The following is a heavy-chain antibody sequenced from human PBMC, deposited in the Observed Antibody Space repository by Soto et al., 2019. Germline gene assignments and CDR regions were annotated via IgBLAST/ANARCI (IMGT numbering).Heavy chain of an antibody. CDR3: AKGDYSTGLQGNY. Sequence: QVQLVESGGGVVQPGRSLRLSCAASGFTFSSYGMHWVRQAPGKGLEWVAVISYDGSNKYYADSVKGRFTISRDNSKNTLYLQMNSLRAEDTAVYYCAKGDYSTGLQGNYWGQGTLGTVSS. J-gene: IGHJ4*02. CDR2: ISYDGSNK. V-gene: IGHV3-30*18. CDR1: GFTFSSYG. D-gene: IGHD4-4*01.